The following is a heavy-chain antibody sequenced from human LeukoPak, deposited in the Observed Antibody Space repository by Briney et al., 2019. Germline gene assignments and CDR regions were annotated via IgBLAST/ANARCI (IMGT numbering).Heavy chain of an antibody. V-gene: IGHV3-21*01. J-gene: IGHJ3*02. D-gene: IGHD1-26*01. CDR1: GFTFSSYS. CDR3: ARDLNRYSGTYYGSFDI. CDR2: ISSGSSYI. Sequence: GGALRLSCAASGFTFSSYSMNWVRQAPRKGLEWVSSISSGSSYIYYADSVEGRFTISRDNGKNALYLQMNSLRAEDTAVYYCARDLNRYSGTYYGSFDIWGAGTMVTVSS.